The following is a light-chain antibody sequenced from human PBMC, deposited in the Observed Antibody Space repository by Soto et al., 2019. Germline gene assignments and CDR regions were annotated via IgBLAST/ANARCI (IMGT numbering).Light chain of an antibody. Sequence: DIQMTQSPSTLSASVGDRVTITCRASQSISTWLAWYQQKPGKAPELLIYDASNLESGVPSRFSGSGSGTEFTLTISSLQTDDFATYYCQQYNSYWTFGQGTKVDIK. V-gene: IGKV1-5*01. CDR1: QSISTW. J-gene: IGKJ1*01. CDR2: DAS. CDR3: QQYNSYWT.